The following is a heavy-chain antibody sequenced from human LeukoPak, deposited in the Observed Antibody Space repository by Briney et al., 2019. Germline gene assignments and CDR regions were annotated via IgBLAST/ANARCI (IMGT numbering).Heavy chain of an antibody. CDR3: AREGVSSGFDP. V-gene: IGHV3-30-3*01. CDR2: ISYDGSNK. D-gene: IGHD3-22*01. Sequence: GGSLRLSCAASGFTFSSYAMHWVRQAPGKGLEWVAVISYDGSNKYHADSVKGRFTISRDNSKNTLYLQMNSLRAEDTAVYYCAREGVSSGFDPWGQGTLVTVSS. J-gene: IGHJ5*02. CDR1: GFTFSSYA.